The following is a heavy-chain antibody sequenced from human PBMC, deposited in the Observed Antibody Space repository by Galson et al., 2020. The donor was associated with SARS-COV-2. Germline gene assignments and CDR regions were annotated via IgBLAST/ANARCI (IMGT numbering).Heavy chain of an antibody. CDR1: GGTFSSYA. V-gene: IGHV1-69*01. CDR2: IIPIFGTA. Sequence: KISCKASGGTFSSYAISWERQAPGQGLEWMGGIIPIFGTANYAQKFQGRVTITADESTSTAYMELSSLRSEDTAVYYCARDRGYCSSTSCSPGSNYYYYMDVWGKGTTVTVSS. J-gene: IGHJ6*03. CDR3: ARDRGYCSSTSCSPGSNYYYYMDV. D-gene: IGHD2-2*03.